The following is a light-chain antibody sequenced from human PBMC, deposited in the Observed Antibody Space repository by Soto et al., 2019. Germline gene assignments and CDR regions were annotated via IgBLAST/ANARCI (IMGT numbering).Light chain of an antibody. CDR1: QSVSSY. CDR2: DTS. J-gene: IGKJ5*01. CDR3: QQYNDWPPIT. V-gene: IGKV3-15*01. Sequence: PGERAALSCRASQSVSSYLAWYQQKPGQAPRFLIYDTSIRATGVPARFSGSRSGAEFTLTISSLQSEDFAVYYCQQYNDWPPITLGQGTRLEIK.